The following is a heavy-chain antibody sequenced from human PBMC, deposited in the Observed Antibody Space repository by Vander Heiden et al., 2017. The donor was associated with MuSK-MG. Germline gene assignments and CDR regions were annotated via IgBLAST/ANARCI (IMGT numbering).Heavy chain of an antibody. Sequence: EVQLSESGGGLAQPGGSLTLSCAASGLTFSSYAMAWVRQAPGQGLEWVSSITGNGITTYYADSVKGRFTISKDNSRNTLYLQMNSLRAEDTALFYCAKGGPTTLTSLETWGQGTLVTVSS. CDR2: ITGNGITT. CDR1: GLTFSSYA. J-gene: IGHJ5*02. V-gene: IGHV3-23*01. D-gene: IGHD4-17*01. CDR3: AKGGPTTLTSLET.